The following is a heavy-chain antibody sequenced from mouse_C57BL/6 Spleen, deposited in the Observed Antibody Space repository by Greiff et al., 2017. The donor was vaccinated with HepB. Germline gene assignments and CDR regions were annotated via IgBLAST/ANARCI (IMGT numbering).Heavy chain of an antibody. D-gene: IGHD4-1*01. V-gene: IGHV3-6*01. CDR3: ARKLTGTAWFAY. Sequence: ESGPGLVKPSQSLSLTCSVTGYSITSGYYWNWIRQFPGNKLEWMGYISYDGSNNYNPSLKNRISITRDTSKNQFFLKLNSVTTEDTATYYCARKLTGTAWFAYWGQGTLVTVSA. CDR1: GYSITSGYY. CDR2: ISYDGSN. J-gene: IGHJ3*01.